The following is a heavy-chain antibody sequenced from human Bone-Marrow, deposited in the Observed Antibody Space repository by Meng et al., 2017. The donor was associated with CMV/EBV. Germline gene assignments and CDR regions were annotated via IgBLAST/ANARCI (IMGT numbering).Heavy chain of an antibody. CDR1: GFTFTSSA. CDR2: IVVGSGNT. J-gene: IGHJ6*01. CDR3: AAGPLTVTWRGYYYYGMDV. D-gene: IGHD4-11*01. V-gene: IGHV1-58*01. Sequence: SVKVSCKASGFTFTSSAVQWVRQARGQRLEWIGWIVVGSGNTNYAQKFQEKVTITRDMSTSTAYMELSSLRSEDTAVYYCAAGPLTVTWRGYYYYGMDVWGQGTTVTFYS.